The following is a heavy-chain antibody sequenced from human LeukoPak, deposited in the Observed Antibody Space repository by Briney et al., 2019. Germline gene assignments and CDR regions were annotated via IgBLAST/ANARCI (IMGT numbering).Heavy chain of an antibody. D-gene: IGHD3-22*01. Sequence: GGSLRLSCAASGFTFSSYWVSWVRQAPGKGLEWVANIKQDESEKYYVDSVKGRFTISRDNAKNSLYLQMNSLRAEDTAVYYCARDVYYYDSSGYYLSAFDMWGQGTMVTVSS. J-gene: IGHJ3*02. CDR1: GFTFSSYW. CDR3: ARDVYYYDSSGYYLSAFDM. CDR2: IKQDESEK. V-gene: IGHV3-7*01.